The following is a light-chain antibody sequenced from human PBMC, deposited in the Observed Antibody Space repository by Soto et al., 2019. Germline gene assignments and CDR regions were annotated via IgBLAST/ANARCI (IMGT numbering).Light chain of an antibody. Sequence: QSALTQPPSASGSPGRSVTISCTGTCSDIGGSNFISWYQQHPGEAPKLLIFEINKRPSGVPGRFSGSKSGNTASLTVSGLQAEDEADYYCGSYAGNTNFVFGTGTKVTVL. CDR2: EIN. J-gene: IGLJ1*01. CDR3: GSYAGNTNFV. V-gene: IGLV2-8*01. CDR1: CSDIGGSNF.